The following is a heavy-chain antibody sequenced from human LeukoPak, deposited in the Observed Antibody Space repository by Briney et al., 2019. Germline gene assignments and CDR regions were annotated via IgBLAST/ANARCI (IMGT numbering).Heavy chain of an antibody. CDR2: ISYDGSNK. J-gene: IGHJ3*02. D-gene: IGHD6-25*01. CDR3: ARDAEERPTITAHYGAFDI. Sequence: GRSLRLSCAASGFTFSSYAMHWVRQAPGKGLEWVAVISYDGSNKYYADSVKGRFTISRDNSKNTLYLQMNSLRAEDTAVYYCARDAEERPTITAHYGAFDIWGQGTMVTVSS. CDR1: GFTFSSYA. V-gene: IGHV3-30-3*01.